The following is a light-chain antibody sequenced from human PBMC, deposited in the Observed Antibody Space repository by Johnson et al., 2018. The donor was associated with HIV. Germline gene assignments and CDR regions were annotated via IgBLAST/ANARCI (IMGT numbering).Light chain of an antibody. Sequence: QLVLTQPPSVSAASGQRVDISCSGSSSNIENNYLSWYQQLPHTAPRLLISDNNKRPSGIPDRFSGSKSGASATLDITGLQTGDEADYYCGTWDNSLNGYVFGTGTKVTVL. CDR2: DNN. V-gene: IGLV1-51*01. CDR1: SSNIENNY. J-gene: IGLJ1*01. CDR3: GTWDNSLNGYV.